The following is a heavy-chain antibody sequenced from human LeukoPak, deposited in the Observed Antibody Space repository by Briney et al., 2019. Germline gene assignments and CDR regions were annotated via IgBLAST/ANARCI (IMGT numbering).Heavy chain of an antibody. CDR2: FEPEDGET. J-gene: IGHJ4*02. CDR3: AAPKADDWNHSYYFDY. CDR1: GYTLTELS. Sequence: ASVKVSCKASGYTLTELSMRWVRQAPGKGLEWMGGFEPEDGETIYAQKFQGRVTMTEDTSTNTAYMELSSLRPEDTAVYSCAAPKADDWNHSYYFDYWGQGTLVTVSS. D-gene: IGHD1-1*01. V-gene: IGHV1-24*01.